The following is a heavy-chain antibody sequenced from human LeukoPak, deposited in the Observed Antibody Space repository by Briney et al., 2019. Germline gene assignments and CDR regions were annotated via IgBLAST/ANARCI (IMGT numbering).Heavy chain of an antibody. CDR2: IGRSSAAI. CDR1: RFTFSNYS. CDR3: ARETTQIFSSDYYYGMDV. D-gene: IGHD3-3*01. J-gene: IGHJ6*02. Sequence: PGGSLRLSCAASRFTFSNYSMNWVRQAPGKGLEWVAYIGRSSAAIYYADSVKGRFTIFRDNAKNSLYLQMNSLRAEDTAVYYCARETTQIFSSDYYYGMDVWGQGTTVTVSS. V-gene: IGHV3-48*04.